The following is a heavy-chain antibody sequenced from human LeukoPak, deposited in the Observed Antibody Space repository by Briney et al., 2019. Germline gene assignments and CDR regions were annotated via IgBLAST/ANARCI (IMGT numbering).Heavy chain of an antibody. CDR3: ARDVTTVTTYPNYYYYGMDV. CDR1: GGTFSSYA. V-gene: IGHV1-69*04. Sequence: SVKVSCKASGGTFSSYAISWVRQAPGQGLEWMGRIIPILGIANYAQKFQGRVTITADKSTSTAYMELSSLRSEGTAVYYCARDVTTVTTYPNYYYYGMDVWGQGTTVTVSS. CDR2: IIPILGIA. D-gene: IGHD4-11*01. J-gene: IGHJ6*02.